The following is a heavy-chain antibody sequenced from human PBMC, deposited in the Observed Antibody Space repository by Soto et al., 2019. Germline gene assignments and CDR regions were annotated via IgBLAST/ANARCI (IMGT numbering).Heavy chain of an antibody. D-gene: IGHD6-6*01. CDR1: GFTFDDYG. J-gene: IGHJ3*02. V-gene: IGHV3-20*01. CDR3: ARVAYSSSPAGAFDI. CDR2: INWNGGST. Sequence: EEQLVESGGGVVRPGGSLRLSCAASGFTFDDYGMSWVRQAPGKGLEWVSGINWNGGSTGYADSVNGRFTISRDNAKNSLYLQMNSLRAEDTALYHCARVAYSSSPAGAFDIWGQGTMVTVSS.